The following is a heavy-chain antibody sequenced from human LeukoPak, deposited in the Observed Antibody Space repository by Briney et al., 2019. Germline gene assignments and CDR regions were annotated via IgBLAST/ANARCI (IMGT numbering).Heavy chain of an antibody. CDR3: FWFGELDPDY. J-gene: IGHJ4*02. V-gene: IGHV3-9*01. Sequence: GGSLRLSCAASGFTFDDYAMHWVRQAPGKGLEWVSGISWNSGSIGYADSVKGRFTISRDNAKNSLYLQMNSLRAEDTALYYCFWFGELDPDYWGQGTLVTVSS. D-gene: IGHD3-10*01. CDR2: ISWNSGSI. CDR1: GFTFDDYA.